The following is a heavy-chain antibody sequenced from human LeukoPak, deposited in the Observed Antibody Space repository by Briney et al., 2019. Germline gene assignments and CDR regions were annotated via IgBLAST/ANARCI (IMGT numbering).Heavy chain of an antibody. D-gene: IGHD6-19*01. CDR1: GXPFSRYG. Sequence: PGGSLRLSCAASGXPFSRYGMHWVRQAPGKGLEWVSVIYSGGSTYYADSVKGRFTISRHISQNTLYLQMNSLRAEDTAVYYCARVRLGSGWSLFDFWGQGTLVTVSS. CDR2: IYSGGST. J-gene: IGHJ4*02. CDR3: ARVRLGSGWSLFDF. V-gene: IGHV3-53*04.